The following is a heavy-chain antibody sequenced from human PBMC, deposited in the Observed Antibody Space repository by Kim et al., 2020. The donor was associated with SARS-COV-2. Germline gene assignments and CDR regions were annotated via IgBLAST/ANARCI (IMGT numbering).Heavy chain of an antibody. D-gene: IGHD3-10*01. CDR1: GGSFSGYY. J-gene: IGHJ4*02. CDR2: INHSGST. V-gene: IGHV4-34*01. CDR3: ARWEGLHSYGSGRGRRLDY. Sequence: SETLSLTCAVYGGSFSGYYWSWIRQPPGKGLEWIGEINHSGSTNYNPSLKSRVTISVDTSKNQFSLKLSSVTAADTAVYYCARWEGLHSYGSGRGRRLDYWGQGTLVTVSS.